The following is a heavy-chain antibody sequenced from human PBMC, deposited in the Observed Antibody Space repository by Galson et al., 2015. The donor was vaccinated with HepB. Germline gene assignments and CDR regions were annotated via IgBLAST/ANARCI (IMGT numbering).Heavy chain of an antibody. CDR3: TRMGDFSGYSSK. CDR2: IRSKGNDYAT. CDR1: GLTFSGSA. Sequence: SLRLSCAASGLTFSGSAIHWVRQASGKGPEWVGRIRSKGNDYATSYVESLKGRFTISRDDSRNMAYLHMKSLKTEDTAVYYCTRMGDFSGYSSKWGQGTLVTVSS. V-gene: IGHV3-73*01. J-gene: IGHJ4*02. D-gene: IGHD5-12*01.